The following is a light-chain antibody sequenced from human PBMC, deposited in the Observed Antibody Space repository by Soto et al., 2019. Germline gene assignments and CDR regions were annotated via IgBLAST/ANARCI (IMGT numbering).Light chain of an antibody. CDR3: QQNNRWPHIT. J-gene: IGKJ3*01. V-gene: IGKV3-15*01. CDR2: GAS. CDR1: QSVSSN. Sequence: IVMSQSPATLSVSPGERATLSCWASQSVSSNLAWYQHKPGQAPRLLIYGASTRATGIPARFSGSGSGTEFTLTISRLQSEDSAVYFCQQNNRWPHITFGQRTNVDIK.